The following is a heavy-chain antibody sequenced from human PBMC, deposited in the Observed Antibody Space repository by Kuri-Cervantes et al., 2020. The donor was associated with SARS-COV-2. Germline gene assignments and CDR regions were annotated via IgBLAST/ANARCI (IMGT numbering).Heavy chain of an antibody. CDR1: GFTFSSYA. J-gene: IGHJ4*02. D-gene: IGHD4-11*01. CDR3: AKSYSSTYLDY. CDR2: ISNDGNDK. Sequence: GESLKISCAASGFTFSSYAMHWVRQAPGKGLEWVAVISNDGNDKYYADSVKGRFTISRDNSKSTIYLQMTGLRADDTATYYCAKSYSSTYLDYWGQGTLVTVSS. V-gene: IGHV3-30*07.